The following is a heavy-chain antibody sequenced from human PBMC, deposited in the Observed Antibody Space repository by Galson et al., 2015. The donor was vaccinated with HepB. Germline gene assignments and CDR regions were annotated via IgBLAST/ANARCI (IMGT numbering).Heavy chain of an antibody. Sequence: SLRLSCAASGITFSTSGMHWVRQDPGKGLEWVAVIWYDASNQHYADSVKGRFTISRDNSKNTLYLQMNSLRAEDTAIYYCARDRTNSHYVDYWGQGTLVTVSS. D-gene: IGHD3-10*02. CDR3: ARDRTNSHYVDY. V-gene: IGHV3-33*01. J-gene: IGHJ4*02. CDR2: IWYDASNQ. CDR1: GITFSTSG.